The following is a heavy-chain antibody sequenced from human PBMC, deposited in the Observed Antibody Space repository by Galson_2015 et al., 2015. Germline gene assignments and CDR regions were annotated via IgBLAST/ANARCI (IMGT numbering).Heavy chain of an antibody. CDR1: GGSISEYF. V-gene: IGHV4-59*01. J-gene: IGHJ6*02. CDR2: ICSGTT. Sequence: SETLSLTCTVSGGSISEYFWSWIRQPPGKGLEWIGYICSGTTKYNPSLESRVTISVDTSKDECSLRLNSVTAADAATYYCARHAVIPLYRYGMDVWAQGTTVTVSS. D-gene: IGHD2-2*02. CDR3: ARHAVIPLYRYGMDV.